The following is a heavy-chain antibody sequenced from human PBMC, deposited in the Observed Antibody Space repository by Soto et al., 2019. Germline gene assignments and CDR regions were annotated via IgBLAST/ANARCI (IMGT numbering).Heavy chain of an antibody. J-gene: IGHJ5*02. Sequence: ASVKVSCKASGYTFTSYGISWVRQAPGQGLEWMGWISAYNGNTNYAQKLQGRVTMTTDTSTSTAYMELRSLRSDDTAVYYCARDHVTMVRGSRWFDPWGQGTLVTVSS. CDR2: ISAYNGNT. D-gene: IGHD3-10*01. CDR3: ARDHVTMVRGSRWFDP. V-gene: IGHV1-18*01. CDR1: GYTFTSYG.